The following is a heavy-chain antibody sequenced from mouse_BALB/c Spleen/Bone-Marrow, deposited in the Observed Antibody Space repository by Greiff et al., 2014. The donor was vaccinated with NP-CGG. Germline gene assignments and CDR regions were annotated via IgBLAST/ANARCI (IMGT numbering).Heavy chain of an antibody. Sequence: EVQVVESGGGLVKPGGSLKLSCAASGFTFSSYAMSWVRQTPEKRLEWVASISSGGSTYYPDSVKGRFTISRDNARNILYLQMSSLRSEDTAMYYCARDDYDDQYYFDYWGQGITLTVSS. CDR1: GFTFSSYA. J-gene: IGHJ2*01. D-gene: IGHD2-4*01. CDR3: ARDDYDDQYYFDY. V-gene: IGHV5-6-5*01. CDR2: ISSGGST.